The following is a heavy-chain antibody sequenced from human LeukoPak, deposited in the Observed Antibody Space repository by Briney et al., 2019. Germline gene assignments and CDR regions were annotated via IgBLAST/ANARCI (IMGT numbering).Heavy chain of an antibody. V-gene: IGHV3-66*01. CDR2: IYSGGST. Sequence: GGSLRLSCAASGFTDRSSYMSWVRQAPGKGLEWVSVIYSGGSTYYADSVKGRFTISRDNSKNTLYLQMNSLRAEDTAVYYCARDLDYYDSSGYLDAFDIWGQGTMVTVSS. CDR3: ARDLDYYDSSGYLDAFDI. J-gene: IGHJ3*02. CDR1: GFTDRSSY. D-gene: IGHD3-22*01.